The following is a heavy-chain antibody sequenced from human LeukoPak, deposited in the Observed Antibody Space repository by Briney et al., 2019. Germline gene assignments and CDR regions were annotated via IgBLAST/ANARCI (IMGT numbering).Heavy chain of an antibody. J-gene: IGHJ3*02. CDR2: ISAYNGNT. V-gene: IGHV1-18*04. CDR3: GRGDDAFDI. Sequence: GASVKVSCKASGYTFTSYAVNWVRQAPGQGLEWMGWISAYNGNTNYAQKLQGRVTMTTDTSTSTVYMELRNLRSDDTAVYYCGRGDDAFDIWGQGTMVTVSS. CDR1: GYTFTSYA.